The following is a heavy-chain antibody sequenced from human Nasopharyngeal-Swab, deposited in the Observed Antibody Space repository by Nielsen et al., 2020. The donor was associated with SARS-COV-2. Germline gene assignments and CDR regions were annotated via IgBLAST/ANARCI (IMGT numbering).Heavy chain of an antibody. CDR3: ARDPGSSWLHYFDF. D-gene: IGHD6-13*01. CDR2: INPNSGGA. Sequence: WVRQAPGQGLEWMGWINPNSGGANYAQKFQGRVTMTRDTSITTAYMDLSRLRSDDTAVYYCARDPGSSWLHYFDFWGQGTLVTVSS. V-gene: IGHV1-2*02. J-gene: IGHJ4*02.